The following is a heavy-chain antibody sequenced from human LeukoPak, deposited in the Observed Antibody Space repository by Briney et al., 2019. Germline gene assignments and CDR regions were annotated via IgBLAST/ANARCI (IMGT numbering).Heavy chain of an antibody. CDR2: IKQDGSEK. Sequence: GGSLRLSCAASGFTFSSYWMSWVRQAPGKGLEWVAKIKQDGSEKYYVDSVKGRFTISRDNAKNSLYLQMNSLRAEYTAVYYCARSGYDFWSGYPLSYYYYMDGWGKGTTVTVSS. J-gene: IGHJ6*03. CDR1: GFTFSSYW. CDR3: ARSGYDFWSGYPLSYYYYMDG. D-gene: IGHD3-3*01. V-gene: IGHV3-7*01.